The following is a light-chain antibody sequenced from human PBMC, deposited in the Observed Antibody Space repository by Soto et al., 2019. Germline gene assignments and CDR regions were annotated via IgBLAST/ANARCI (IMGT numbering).Light chain of an antibody. CDR3: QQYTNWPYT. J-gene: IGKJ2*01. CDR2: GAS. CDR1: QSVGSN. Sequence: EIVMTQSPATLSVSPGERASLSCRASQSVGSNLAWYQQTAGQAPRLLIYGASTRATGNPARFSGSGSGTEFTLTISSLQSEEFAVYSCQQYTNWPYTFGQGTKLEIK. V-gene: IGKV3-15*01.